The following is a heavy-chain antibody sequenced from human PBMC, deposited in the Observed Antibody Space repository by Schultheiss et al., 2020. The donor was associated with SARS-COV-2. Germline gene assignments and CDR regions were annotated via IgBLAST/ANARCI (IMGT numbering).Heavy chain of an antibody. Sequence: SETLSLTCTVSGGSISSYYWSWIRQPPGKGLEWIGEINHSGSTNYNPSLKSRVTISVDTSKNQFSLKLSSVTSADTAVYYCARGRHQSDWFDPWGQGTLVTVSS. V-gene: IGHV4-34*01. D-gene: IGHD2-2*01. CDR2: INHSGST. CDR3: ARGRHQSDWFDP. J-gene: IGHJ5*02. CDR1: GGSISSYY.